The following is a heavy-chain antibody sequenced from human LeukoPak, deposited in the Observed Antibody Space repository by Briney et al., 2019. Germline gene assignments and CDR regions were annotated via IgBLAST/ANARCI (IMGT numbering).Heavy chain of an antibody. V-gene: IGHV1-2*02. CDR3: ARVGIAVADIWFDP. CDR2: INPNSGGT. D-gene: IGHD6-19*01. J-gene: IGHJ5*02. Sequence: ASVKVSCKASGYTFTGYYMHWVRQAPGQGLEWMGWINPNSGGTNYAQKFQGRVTMTRDTSISTAYMELSRLRCDDTAVYYCARVGIAVADIWFDPWGQGTLVTVSS. CDR1: GYTFTGYY.